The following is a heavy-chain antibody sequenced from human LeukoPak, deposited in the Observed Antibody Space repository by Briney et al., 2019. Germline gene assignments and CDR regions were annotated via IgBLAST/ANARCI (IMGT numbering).Heavy chain of an antibody. CDR2: ISYDGSNK. CDR1: GFAFSSYA. D-gene: IGHD3-22*01. CDR3: ARSGYWER. Sequence: GGSLRLSCAASGFAFSSYAMHWVRQAPGKGLERVAVISYDGSNKYYADSVKGRFTISRDNSKNTLYLQMNSLRAEDTAVYYCARSGYWERWGQGTLVTVSS. V-gene: IGHV3-30-3*01. J-gene: IGHJ4*02.